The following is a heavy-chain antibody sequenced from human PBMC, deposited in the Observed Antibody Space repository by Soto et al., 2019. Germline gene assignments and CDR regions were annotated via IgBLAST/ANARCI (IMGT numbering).Heavy chain of an antibody. D-gene: IGHD5-18*01. V-gene: IGHV4-4*02. CDR1: GVSIGSHDW. CDR2: SHQSGNT. J-gene: IGHJ4*02. CDR3: ATRVTGRVY. Sequence: QVQLQESGPGLVKPSGTLSLTCAVSGVSIGSHDWWTWVRQPPGKGLEWIGESHQSGNTNYNSSLESRVTISLDKSKNHCSLQLSSVTVADTAVYYCATRVTGRVYWWQGTLVTVSS.